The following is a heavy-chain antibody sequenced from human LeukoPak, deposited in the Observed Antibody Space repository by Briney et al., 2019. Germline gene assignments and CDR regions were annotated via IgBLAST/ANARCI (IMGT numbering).Heavy chain of an antibody. CDR3: ARVEGTTVTTNWFDP. Sequence: SETLSLTCTVSGGSISSSSYYWGWLRQPPGKGGEGIGSIYYSGSTYYNPSLKSRVTISVDTSKNQFSLKLSSVTAADTAVYYCARVEGTTVTTNWFDPWGQGTLVTVSS. CDR2: IYYSGST. D-gene: IGHD4-17*01. V-gene: IGHV4-39*07. CDR1: GGSISSSSYY. J-gene: IGHJ5*02.